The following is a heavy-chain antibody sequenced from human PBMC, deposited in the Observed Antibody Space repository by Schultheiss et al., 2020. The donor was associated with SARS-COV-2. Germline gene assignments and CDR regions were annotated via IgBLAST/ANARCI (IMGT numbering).Heavy chain of an antibody. V-gene: IGHV3-9*01. J-gene: IGHJ4*02. CDR1: GFTFDDYA. Sequence: GGSLRLSCAASGFTFDDYAMHWVRQAPGKGLEWVSGISWNSGSIGYADSVKGRFTISRDNSKNTLYLQMNSLRAEDTAVYYCARTERGKYYFDYWGQGTLVTVSS. D-gene: IGHD3-10*01. CDR3: ARTERGKYYFDY. CDR2: ISWNSGSI.